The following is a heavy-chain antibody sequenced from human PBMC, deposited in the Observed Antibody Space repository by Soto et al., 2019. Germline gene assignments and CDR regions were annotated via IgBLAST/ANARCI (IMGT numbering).Heavy chain of an antibody. V-gene: IGHV3-7*04. CDR2: IKEDGGKT. J-gene: IGHJ4*02. Sequence: EVQLVESGGGLVQPGGSLRLSCVASGLTLSRYWMSWVRQAPGKGLEWVANIKEDGGKTYYVDSVKGRFTISRDNAKNSVYLQIHSLRVKDTAVYYCSRDYYGPGPDWGQGTLVIVSS. D-gene: IGHD3-22*01. CDR1: GLTLSRYW. CDR3: SRDYYGPGPD.